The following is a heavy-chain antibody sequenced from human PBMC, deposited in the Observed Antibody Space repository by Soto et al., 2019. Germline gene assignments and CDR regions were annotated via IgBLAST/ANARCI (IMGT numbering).Heavy chain of an antibody. CDR2: IIPIFGTA. Sequence: QVQLVQSGAEVKKPGSSVKVSCKASGGTFSSYAISWVRQAPGQGLEWMGGIIPIFGTANYAQKFQGRVTITADKSTSTAYMELSSLRSEDTAVYYGARVGSGWYRGVNWFDPWGQGTLVTVSS. J-gene: IGHJ5*02. CDR1: GGTFSSYA. V-gene: IGHV1-69*06. D-gene: IGHD6-19*01. CDR3: ARVGSGWYRGVNWFDP.